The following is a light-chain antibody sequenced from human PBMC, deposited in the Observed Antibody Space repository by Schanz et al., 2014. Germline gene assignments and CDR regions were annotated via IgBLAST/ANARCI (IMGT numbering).Light chain of an antibody. CDR1: QSVSSID. J-gene: IGKJ4*01. V-gene: IGKV3-20*01. CDR2: GAS. Sequence: EIVMTQSPATLSVSPGDRATLSCKASQSVSSIDLAWYQQKPGQAPNVLIYGASRRATGIPDRFSGSGSGTDFTLTISRLEPEDFAVYYCQQYGSSPLTFGGGTKVEIK. CDR3: QQYGSSPLT.